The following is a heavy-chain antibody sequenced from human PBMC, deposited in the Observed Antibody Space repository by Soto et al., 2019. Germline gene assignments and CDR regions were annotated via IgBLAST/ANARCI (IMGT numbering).Heavy chain of an antibody. CDR3: ASGTNGAFFVY. D-gene: IGHD2-8*01. CDR1: GFTFSNYY. Sequence: QVQLVESGGGLVKPGGSLRLSCAASGFTFSNYYMSWIRQAPGKGLEWVSYISSRASTIFYADSVKGRFTISRDNVKNSLYLQMNSLRAEDTAVYYCASGTNGAFFVYWGPGILVAVSS. V-gene: IGHV3-11*01. J-gene: IGHJ4*02. CDR2: ISSRASTI.